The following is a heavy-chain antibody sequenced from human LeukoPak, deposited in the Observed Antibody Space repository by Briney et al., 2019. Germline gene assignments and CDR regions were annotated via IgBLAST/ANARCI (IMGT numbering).Heavy chain of an antibody. CDR2: IYTSGTT. J-gene: IGHJ4*02. CDR1: GGSISSVNYY. V-gene: IGHV4-61*02. CDR3: ARGPMYTSGWYVY. D-gene: IGHD6-19*01. Sequence: PSETLSLTCTVSGGSISSVNYYWSWIRQPAGKGLEWIGRIYTSGTTNYNPSLKSRVTISLDTSKNQFSLKLSSVTAADTAVYYCARGPMYTSGWYVYWGQGTLVTVSS.